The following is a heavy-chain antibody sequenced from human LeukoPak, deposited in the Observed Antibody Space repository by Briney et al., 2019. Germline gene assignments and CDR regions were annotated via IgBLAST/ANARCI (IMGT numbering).Heavy chain of an antibody. Sequence: QPGGSLRLSCAASGFTFSSYGMHWVRQAPGKGLEWVAVIWYDGSNKYYADSVKGRFTISRDNSKNTLYLQMNSLRAEDTAVYYCASHYGSGSWNWLDPWGQGTLVTVSS. J-gene: IGHJ5*02. CDR2: IWYDGSNK. CDR1: GFTFSSYG. CDR3: ASHYGSGSWNWLDP. D-gene: IGHD3-10*01. V-gene: IGHV3-33*01.